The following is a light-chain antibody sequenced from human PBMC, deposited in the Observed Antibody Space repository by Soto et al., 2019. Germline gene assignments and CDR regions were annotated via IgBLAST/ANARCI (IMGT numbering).Light chain of an antibody. CDR2: GAS. CDR1: QVIGSRY. CDR3: QQFGSSIPHT. Sequence: DIVMTQSPGTLSLSPGDRATISCRASQVIGSRYLAWYHQKSGQAPRLLIYGASSRATGIPDRFSGSGSGTDFTLTISRLEPEDFGVYYCQQFGSSIPHTFGQGTKLEIK. J-gene: IGKJ2*01. V-gene: IGKV3-20*01.